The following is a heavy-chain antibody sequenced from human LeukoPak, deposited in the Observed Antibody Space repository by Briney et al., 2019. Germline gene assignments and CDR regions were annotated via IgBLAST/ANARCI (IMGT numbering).Heavy chain of an antibody. J-gene: IGHJ3*02. Sequence: PGGSLRLSCAASGFTFNSFGMHWVRQAPGKGLEWVAVISYDGSNKYFADSVKGQFTISRDNSKNTLYLQMNSLRAEDTAVYYCAKDYDSSGWAAFDIWGQGTMVTVSS. V-gene: IGHV3-30*18. D-gene: IGHD3-22*01. CDR2: ISYDGSNK. CDR3: AKDYDSSGWAAFDI. CDR1: GFTFNSFG.